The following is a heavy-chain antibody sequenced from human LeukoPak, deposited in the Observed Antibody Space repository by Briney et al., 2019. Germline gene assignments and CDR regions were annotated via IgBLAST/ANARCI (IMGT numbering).Heavy chain of an antibody. CDR1: GYSISSGYY. J-gene: IGHJ1*01. V-gene: IGHV4-38-2*02. CDR3: ARVAAGIGFFQH. D-gene: IGHD6-13*01. Sequence: PSETLSLTCIVSGYSISSGYYWGWIRQPPGKGLEWIGNIHHSGSTYYSPSLKSRVTISVDTSKNQLSLKLNSVTAADTAVYYCARVAAGIGFFQHWGQGTLVTISS. CDR2: IHHSGST.